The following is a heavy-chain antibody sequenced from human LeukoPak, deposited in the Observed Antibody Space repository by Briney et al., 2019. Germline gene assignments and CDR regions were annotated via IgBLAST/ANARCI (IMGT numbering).Heavy chain of an antibody. V-gene: IGHV3-20*04. D-gene: IGHD6-13*01. CDR1: GFTFSSYE. CDR3: ARDSSSWTNYFDY. CDR2: INWNGGST. Sequence: GGSLRLSCAVSGFTFSSYEMNWVRQAPGKGLEWVSGINWNGGSTGYADSVKGRFTISRDNAKNSLYLQMNSLRAEDTTLYYCARDSSSWTNYFDYWGQGTLVTVSS. J-gene: IGHJ4*02.